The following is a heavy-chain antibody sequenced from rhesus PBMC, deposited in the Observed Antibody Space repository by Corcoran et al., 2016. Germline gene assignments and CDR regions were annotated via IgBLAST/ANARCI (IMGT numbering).Heavy chain of an antibody. CDR2: IYGSSTNT. D-gene: IGHD4-35*01. CDR1: GGSISDGYR. V-gene: IGHV4S10*01. CDR3: ARDLHGNYLYYFDY. J-gene: IGHJ4*01. Sequence: QVQLQESGPGVVKPSETLSSTCAVSGGSISDGYRWSWIRQPPGKGLEWSGYIYGSSTNTNYNPSLKSRVTISTDTSKNQFSLKLSSVTAADTAVYYCARDLHGNYLYYFDYWGQGVLVTVSS.